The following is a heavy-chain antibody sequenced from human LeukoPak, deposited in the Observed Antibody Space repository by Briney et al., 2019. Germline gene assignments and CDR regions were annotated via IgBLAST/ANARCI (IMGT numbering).Heavy chain of an antibody. V-gene: IGHV3-23*01. CDR3: AKFGVAATLPYCYYYMDV. D-gene: IGHD2-15*01. CDR2: ISGSGGST. CDR1: GFTFSNYA. J-gene: IGHJ6*03. Sequence: GGSLRLSCAASGFTFSNYAMTWVRQAPGKGLEWVSAISGSGGSTYYADSVKGRFTISRDNSKNTLYLQMNSLRAEDTAVYYCAKFGVAATLPYCYYYMDVWGKGTTVTVSS.